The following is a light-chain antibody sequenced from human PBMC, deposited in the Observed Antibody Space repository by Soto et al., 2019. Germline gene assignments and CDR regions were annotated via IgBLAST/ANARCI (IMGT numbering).Light chain of an antibody. CDR1: QSVSSY. V-gene: IGKV3-11*01. Sequence: EIVLTQSPATLSLSPGERATLSCRASQSVSSYLAWYQQKPGQAPRLLSYDASNRATGIPARFSGSESGTDFTLTISSLEPEDFAVYYCQQRSNLTFGQGTKVDIK. CDR2: DAS. J-gene: IGKJ1*01. CDR3: QQRSNLT.